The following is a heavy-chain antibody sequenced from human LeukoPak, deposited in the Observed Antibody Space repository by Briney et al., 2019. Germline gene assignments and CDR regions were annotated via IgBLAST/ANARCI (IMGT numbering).Heavy chain of an antibody. CDR2: ISYDGSNK. Sequence: PGGSLRLSCAASGFTFSSYAMHWVRQAPGKGLERVAVISYDGSNKYYADSVKGRFTISRDNSKNTLYLQMNSLRAEDTAVYYCAREPADYYYYYGMDVWGKGTTVTVSS. J-gene: IGHJ6*04. CDR3: AREPADYYYYYGMDV. V-gene: IGHV3-30*01. CDR1: GFTFSSYA. D-gene: IGHD2-2*01.